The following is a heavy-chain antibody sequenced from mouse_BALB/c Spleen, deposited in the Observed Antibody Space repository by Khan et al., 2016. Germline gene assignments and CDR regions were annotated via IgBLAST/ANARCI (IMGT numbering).Heavy chain of an antibody. CDR3: ARDGNYWCAY. J-gene: IGHJ3*01. V-gene: IGHV3-6*02. CDR1: GYSITSGYY. CDR2: ISYDGSN. Sequence: EVQLQESGPGLVKPSQSLSLTCSVTGYSITSGYYWNWIRQFPGNKLEWMGYISYDGSNNYNPSLKNRISITRDTSKNQFFRKLNSVTTEDTATYYCARDGNYWCAYWGQGTLVTVSA. D-gene: IGHD2-1*01.